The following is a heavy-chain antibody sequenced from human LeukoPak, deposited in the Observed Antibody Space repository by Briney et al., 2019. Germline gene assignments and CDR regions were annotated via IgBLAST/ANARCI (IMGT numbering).Heavy chain of an antibody. D-gene: IGHD1-26*01. CDR1: GFTFSSYS. V-gene: IGHV3-21*01. CDR3: AREGEGDFQH. CDR2: ISSSSSYI. Sequence: PGGSLRLSCAASGFTFSSYSMNWVRQAPGKGLEWVSSISSSSSYIYYADSVKGRFTISRDNSKNTLYLQMNSLRAEDTAVYYCAREGEGDFQHWGQGTLVTVSS. J-gene: IGHJ1*01.